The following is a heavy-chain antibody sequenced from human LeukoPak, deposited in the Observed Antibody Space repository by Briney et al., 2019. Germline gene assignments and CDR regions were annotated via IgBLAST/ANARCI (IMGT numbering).Heavy chain of an antibody. CDR3: ARGRHGAYDY. V-gene: IGHV4-30-4*01. D-gene: IGHD4-17*01. CDR2: IYYSGST. Sequence: SQTLSLTCTVSGGSINSGAYDWSWIRQPPGRGLEWIGCIYYSGSTYDNPSLKSRVSISVDTSKKQFSLKLNSVTAADTAVYYCARGRHGAYDYWGPGTLVTVSS. CDR1: GGSINSGAYD. J-gene: IGHJ4*02.